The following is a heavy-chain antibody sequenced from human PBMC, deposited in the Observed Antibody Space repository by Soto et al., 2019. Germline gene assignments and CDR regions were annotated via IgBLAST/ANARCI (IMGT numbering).Heavy chain of an antibody. CDR3: ARDHEVVSYWYFDL. J-gene: IGHJ2*01. Sequence: QVQLQESGPGLVKPSETLSLTCTVSGGSVSSGSYYWSWIRQPPGKGLEWIGYIYYSGSTNYNPSLRCRVTISVDTSKNQFSLKLSSVTAADTAVYYCARDHEVVSYWYFDLWGRGTLVTVSS. V-gene: IGHV4-61*01. D-gene: IGHD2-15*01. CDR1: GGSVSSGSYY. CDR2: IYYSGST.